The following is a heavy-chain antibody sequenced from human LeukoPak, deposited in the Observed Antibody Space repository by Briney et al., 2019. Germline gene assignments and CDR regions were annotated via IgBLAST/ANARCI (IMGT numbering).Heavy chain of an antibody. D-gene: IGHD3-9*01. CDR2: INPNSGGT. CDR1: GYTFTGYY. J-gene: IGHJ4*02. Sequence: GASVEVSCKASGYTFTGYYMHWVRQAPGQGLEWMGWINPNSGGTNYAQKFQGRVTMTRDTSISTAYMELSRLRSDDTAVYYCATDYDILTGYYNRSYWGQGTLVTVSS. V-gene: IGHV1-2*02. CDR3: ATDYDILTGYYNRSY.